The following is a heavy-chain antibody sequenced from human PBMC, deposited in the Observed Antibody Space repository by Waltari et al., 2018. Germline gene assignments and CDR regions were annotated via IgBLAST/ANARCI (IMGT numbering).Heavy chain of an antibody. J-gene: IGHJ4*02. CDR2: IYHSGST. Sequence: QVQLQESGPGLVKPSETLSLTCAVPGYSISRGYYWRWIRQPPGKGLEWIGSIYHSGSTYYNPSLKSRVTISVDTSKTQFSLKLSSVTAADTAVYYCARHKTVVTGFDYWGQGTLVTVSS. CDR3: ARHKTVVTGFDY. V-gene: IGHV4-38-2*01. CDR1: GYSISRGYY. D-gene: IGHD2-15*01.